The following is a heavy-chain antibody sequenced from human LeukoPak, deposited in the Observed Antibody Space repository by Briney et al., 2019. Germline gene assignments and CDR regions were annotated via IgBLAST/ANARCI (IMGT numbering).Heavy chain of an antibody. CDR1: GFTLSRHG. J-gene: IGHJ2*01. D-gene: IGHD3-16*01. Sequence: GRSLRLSCAASGFTLSRHGMDWVRQAPGEGLEWVAVIGDTGRAKYYADSVEGRFTASRDNFKNTLYLEMNSLRYDDTALYYCAREAAWGNWYFDHWGRGTLVTVSS. V-gene: IGHV3-33*01. CDR2: IGDTGRAK. CDR3: AREAAWGNWYFDH.